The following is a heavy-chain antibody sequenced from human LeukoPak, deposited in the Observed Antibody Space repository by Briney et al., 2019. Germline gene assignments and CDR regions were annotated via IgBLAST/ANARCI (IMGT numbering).Heavy chain of an antibody. CDR2: ISGSGGSS. D-gene: IGHD2-21*01. CDR1: KFTFRSYA. Sequence: PGGSLTLSCAASKFTFRSYAMSWVRQAPGKGLEWVSPISGSGGSSYYADSVKGRFTISRDNSKNTLYLQMNSLRAEDTAVYYCAKDSALQLQHGGDYFDDWGQGTLVTVSS. J-gene: IGHJ4*02. CDR3: AKDSALQLQHGGDYFDD. V-gene: IGHV3-23*01.